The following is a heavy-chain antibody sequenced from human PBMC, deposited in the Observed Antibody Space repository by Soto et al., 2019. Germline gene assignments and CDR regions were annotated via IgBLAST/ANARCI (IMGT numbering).Heavy chain of an antibody. CDR3: ATGRSEVVPGAMDT. J-gene: IGHJ5*02. Sequence: SETLALTCTVSGDSFSNYYCNWVRKSAGKGLEWIGRIYPTGSTTYNPSLKSRLTMSVDTSKNQFSLRLTSMTAADTAVYYCATGRSEVVPGAMDTWGQGTLVTVSS. V-gene: IGHV4-4*07. CDR1: GDSFSNYY. CDR2: IYPTGST. D-gene: IGHD2-2*01.